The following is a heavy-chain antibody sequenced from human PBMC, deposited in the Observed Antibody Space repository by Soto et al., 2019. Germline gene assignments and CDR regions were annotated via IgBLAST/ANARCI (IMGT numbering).Heavy chain of an antibody. D-gene: IGHD6-13*01. J-gene: IGHJ4*02. CDR1: GGSVRSGSHY. Sequence: QVQLQESGPGLVKPSETLSLTCTVSGGSVRSGSHYWSWIRQPPGKRLAWIGYIYYSGNTNYNPSLKSLVTISVDTSKNQFSLKLNSVTAADTAVYYCARGDSSTWYPLPGDYWGQGTLVTVSS. V-gene: IGHV4-61*01. CDR3: ARGDSSTWYPLPGDY. CDR2: IYYSGNT.